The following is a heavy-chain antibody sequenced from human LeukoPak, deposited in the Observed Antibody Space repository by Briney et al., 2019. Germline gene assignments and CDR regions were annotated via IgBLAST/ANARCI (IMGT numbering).Heavy chain of an antibody. CDR1: GFIFSGYW. CDR2: IKQDGSEQ. J-gene: IGHJ4*02. V-gene: IGHV3-7*01. CDR3: ARDGFVGAADY. Sequence: GGSLRLSCAASGFIFSGYWMNWVRQAPGKGLEWVANIKQDGSEQHYVHSVRGRFTISRDNAKNSLYLQMNSLRVEDTAVYYCARDGFVGAADYWGQGTLVTVSS. D-gene: IGHD6-13*01.